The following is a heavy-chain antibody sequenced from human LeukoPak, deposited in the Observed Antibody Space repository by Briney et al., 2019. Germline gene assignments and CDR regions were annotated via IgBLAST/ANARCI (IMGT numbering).Heavy chain of an antibody. CDR2: IYYSGST. Sequence: SETLSLTCTVSGGSISSYYWSWIRQPPGKGLEWIGYIYYSGSTNYNPSLTSRVTISVNTSKNQFSLKLNSVTAADTAVYFCARGYGYNRQRGYYYGMDVWGQGTTVTVSS. CDR1: GGSISSYY. D-gene: IGHD6-25*01. CDR3: ARGYGYNRQRGYYYGMDV. J-gene: IGHJ6*02. V-gene: IGHV4-59*01.